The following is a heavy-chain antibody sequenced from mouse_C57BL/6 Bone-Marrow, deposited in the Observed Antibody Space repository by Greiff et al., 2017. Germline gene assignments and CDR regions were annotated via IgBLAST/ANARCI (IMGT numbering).Heavy chain of an antibody. D-gene: IGHD2-12*01. CDR3: TDPYYSIPPYAMDY. CDR1: GYTFTDYE. V-gene: IGHV1-15*01. J-gene: IGHJ4*01. Sequence: VQLQQSGAELVRPGASVTLSCKASGYTFTDYEMHWVKQTPVHGLEWIGAIDPETGGTAYNQKFKGKAILTADNSSSAAYMELRSLTSEDSAVYYCTDPYYSIPPYAMDYWGQGTSVTVSS. CDR2: IDPETGGT.